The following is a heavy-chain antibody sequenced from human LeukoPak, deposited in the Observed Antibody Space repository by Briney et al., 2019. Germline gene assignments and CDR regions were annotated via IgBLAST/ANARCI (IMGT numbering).Heavy chain of an antibody. J-gene: IGHJ4*02. Sequence: GGSLRLSCAASGFTFSSYAMSWVRQAPGKGLEWVSAISGSGGSTYYADSVKGRFTISRDNSKNTLYLQMNSLRAEDTAVYYCARDGYLRSGRDYWGQGTLVTVSS. D-gene: IGHD1-26*01. V-gene: IGHV3-23*01. CDR1: GFTFSSYA. CDR3: ARDGYLRSGRDY. CDR2: ISGSGGST.